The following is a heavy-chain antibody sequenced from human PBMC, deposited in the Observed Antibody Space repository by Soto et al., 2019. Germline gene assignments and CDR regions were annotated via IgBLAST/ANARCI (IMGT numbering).Heavy chain of an antibody. J-gene: IGHJ4*02. CDR3: TVITAYPRLDY. Sequence: EVQLVESGGGLVKPGGSLRLSCAASGFTFSNAWMSWVRQAPGKGREWVGRVKSKTDGGTIDYAAPVKGRFTIARDDSNNTLYQQGNSLKTEDTAVYYCTVITAYPRLDYWGKGTLVTVSS. D-gene: IGHD2-21*01. CDR1: GFTFSNAW. V-gene: IGHV3-15*07. CDR2: VKSKTDGGTI.